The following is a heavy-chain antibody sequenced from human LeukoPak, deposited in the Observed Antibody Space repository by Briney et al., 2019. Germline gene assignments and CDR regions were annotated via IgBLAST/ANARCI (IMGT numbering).Heavy chain of an antibody. V-gene: IGHV4-59*01. CDR3: ARGYYDFWSGYYSL. CDR2: IYYSGST. D-gene: IGHD3-3*01. Sequence: PSETLSLTCTVSGGSISSYYWSWIRQPPGKGLEWIGYIYYSGSTNYNPSLKSRVTISVDTSKNQFSLKLSSVTAADTAVYYCARGYYDFWSGYYSLWGQGTLVTVSS. J-gene: IGHJ4*02. CDR1: GGSISSYY.